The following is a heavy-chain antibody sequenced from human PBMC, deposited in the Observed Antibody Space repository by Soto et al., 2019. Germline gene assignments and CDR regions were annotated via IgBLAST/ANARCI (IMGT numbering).Heavy chain of an antibody. CDR2: IYYSGST. CDR3: ARHNYGSGSTYFDY. Sequence: QVQLQESGPGLVKPSETLSLTCTVSGGSISSYYWSWIRQPPGKGLEWFGYIYYSGSTNYNPSLKSRVTISLHTSKTQVSLKLTCMTAADTAVYYCARHNYGSGSTYFDYWGQGTLVTVSS. J-gene: IGHJ4*02. CDR1: GGSISSYY. V-gene: IGHV4-59*08. D-gene: IGHD3-10*01.